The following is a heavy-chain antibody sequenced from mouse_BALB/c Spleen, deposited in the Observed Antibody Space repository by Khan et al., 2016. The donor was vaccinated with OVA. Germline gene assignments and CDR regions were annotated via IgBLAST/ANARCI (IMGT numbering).Heavy chain of an antibody. J-gene: IGHJ3*01. CDR3: ESVQTARATLRFAY. Sequence: EVELVESGGGLVKPGGSLKLSCAASGFAFSTYDMSWVRQTPEKRLEWVATISSSGTYTYYSVSVKGRFTISRDNARHTLYLPMSSRRSEDTVLCDCESVQTARATLRFAYWGQGTLVTVST. D-gene: IGHD3-2*01. V-gene: IGHV5-9*02. CDR2: ISSSGTYT. CDR1: GFAFSTYD.